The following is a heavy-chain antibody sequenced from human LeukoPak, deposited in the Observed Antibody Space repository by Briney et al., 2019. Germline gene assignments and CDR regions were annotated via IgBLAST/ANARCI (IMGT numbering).Heavy chain of an antibody. CDR1: GYTFTDYY. Sequence: GASVKVSGKASGYTFTDYYIHWVRQAPGQGLEWMGWINPNSGGTNYAQEFQGRVTMTRDTSISTAYMEVSRLRSDDTAIYYCARGYGGNSVDYWGQGTLVTVSS. D-gene: IGHD4-23*01. CDR3: ARGYGGNSVDY. V-gene: IGHV1-2*02. J-gene: IGHJ4*02. CDR2: INPNSGGT.